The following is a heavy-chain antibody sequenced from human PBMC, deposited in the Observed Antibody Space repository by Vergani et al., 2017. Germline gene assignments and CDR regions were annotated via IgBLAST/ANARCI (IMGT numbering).Heavy chain of an antibody. CDR1: GGSLTSGSFY. Sequence: QVQLHESGPGLVKPSQTLSLTCPVSGGSLTSGSFYWSWVRQPAGKGLEWIGRIHSSWTTNYTPSLKSRVTLSVDTSKNHLSLRMTSVTAADTAVYYCARGETRTDWFEPRGQGTLVTVSS. D-gene: IGHD3/OR15-3a*01. V-gene: IGHV4-61*02. J-gene: IGHJ5*02. CDR3: ARGETRTDWFEP. CDR2: IHSSWTT.